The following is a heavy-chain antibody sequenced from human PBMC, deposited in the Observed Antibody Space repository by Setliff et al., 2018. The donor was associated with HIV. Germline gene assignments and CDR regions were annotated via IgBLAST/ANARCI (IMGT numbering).Heavy chain of an antibody. CDR3: ARLGAVAGPFGRFDP. J-gene: IGHJ5*02. CDR1: GGFISSSSYY. Sequence: PSETLSLTCTVSGGFISSSSYYWAWIRQPPGKGLEWVGHIYHTGSTYYNPSLKSRVSISVATSKSQFSLNIYSVTAADTAVYYCARLGAVAGPFGRFDPWGQGTLVTVS. D-gene: IGHD6-19*01. CDR2: IYHTGST. V-gene: IGHV4-39*01.